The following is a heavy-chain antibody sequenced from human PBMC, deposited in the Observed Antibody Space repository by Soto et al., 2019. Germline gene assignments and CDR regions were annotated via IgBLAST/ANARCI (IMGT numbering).Heavy chain of an antibody. J-gene: IGHJ4*02. Sequence: QVQLVQSGAEVKKPGSSVKVSCKASGGTFSSYTISWVRQAPGQGLEWMGRIIPILGIANYAQKSQGRVTITADKSPRTASMELSSLRSADTAVYSCAREEYYYGSGAFFDYWGQGTLVTVSS. D-gene: IGHD3-10*01. CDR1: GGTFSSYT. V-gene: IGHV1-69*08. CDR2: IIPILGIA. CDR3: AREEYYYGSGAFFDY.